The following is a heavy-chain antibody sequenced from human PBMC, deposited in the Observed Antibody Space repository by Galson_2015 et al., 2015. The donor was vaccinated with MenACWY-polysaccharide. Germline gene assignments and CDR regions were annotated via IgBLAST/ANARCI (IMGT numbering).Heavy chain of an antibody. Sequence: SLRLSCAASGFTFNTYWMHWVRQAPGKGLVWVSRIKSDGSSTDYADSVKGRFTISRDNAKNTLYLQMNSLRAEDTALYYCARGYSAYDWGQGTLVTVSA. J-gene: IGHJ4*02. CDR3: ARGYSAYD. V-gene: IGHV3-74*01. CDR2: IKSDGSST. CDR1: GFTFNTYW. D-gene: IGHD5-12*01.